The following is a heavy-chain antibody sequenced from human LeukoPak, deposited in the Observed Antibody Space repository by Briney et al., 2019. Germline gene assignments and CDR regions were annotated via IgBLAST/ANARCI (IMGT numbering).Heavy chain of an antibody. D-gene: IGHD3-10*01. CDR1: GFTFPSSA. V-gene: IGHV1-58*02. Sequence: ASVKVSCMASGFTFPSSAMQGVRQARGQGLDWIEWIVVGSGNTNYAQKFQERVTITRDMSTSTAYMELSSLRSEDTAVYYCAASLAPGYGMDVWGQGSTVTVSS. CDR3: AASLAPGYGMDV. CDR2: IVVGSGNT. J-gene: IGHJ6*02.